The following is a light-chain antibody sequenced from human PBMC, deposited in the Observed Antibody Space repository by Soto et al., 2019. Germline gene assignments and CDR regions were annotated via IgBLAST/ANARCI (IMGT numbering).Light chain of an antibody. CDR2: KAS. J-gene: IGKJ1*01. V-gene: IGKV1-5*03. CDR3: QHYNIYSEA. CDR1: QTISSW. Sequence: IQMSQSPSTLSGSVGDVGTITWRASQTISSWLAWYQQKPGKAPKLLIYKASTLKSGVPSRFSGSGSGTEFTLTISSLQPDDFATYYCQHYNIYSEAFGQVTKVDI.